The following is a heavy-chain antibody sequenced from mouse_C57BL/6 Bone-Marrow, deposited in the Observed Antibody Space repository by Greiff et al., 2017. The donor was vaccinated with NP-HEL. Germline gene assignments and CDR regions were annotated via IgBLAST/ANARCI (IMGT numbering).Heavy chain of an antibody. V-gene: IGHV3-6*01. CDR3: ARDDYSAMDY. Sequence: EVKLQESGPGLVKPSQSLSLTCSVTGYSITSGYYWNWIRQFPGNKLEWMGYISYDGSNNYNPSLKNRISITRDTSKNQFFLKLNSVTTEDTATYYCARDDYSAMDYWGQGTSVTVSS. CDR2: ISYDGSN. CDR1: GYSITSGYY. J-gene: IGHJ4*01.